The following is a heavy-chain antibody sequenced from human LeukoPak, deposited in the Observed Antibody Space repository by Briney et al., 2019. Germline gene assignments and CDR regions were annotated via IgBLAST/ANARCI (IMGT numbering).Heavy chain of an antibody. V-gene: IGHV3-48*04. D-gene: IGHD1-26*01. CDR1: GFTFSTYS. CDR3: ARTSGSYPMRPLDY. J-gene: IGHJ4*02. Sequence: PGGSLRLSCAASGFTFSTYSMNWVRQAPGKGLEWISYIRSSHNTIHYADSVKGRFTISRDNAKNSLYLQMNSLRAEDTAVYYCARTSGSYPMRPLDYWGQGTLVTVSS. CDR2: IRSSHNTI.